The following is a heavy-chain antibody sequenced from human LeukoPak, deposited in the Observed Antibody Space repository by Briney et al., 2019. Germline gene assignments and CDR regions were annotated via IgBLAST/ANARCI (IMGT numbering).Heavy chain of an antibody. CDR2: IRYDGSHK. V-gene: IGHV3-30*02. Sequence: GGSLRLSCAASGFTFSSYGMHWVRQAPGKGLEWVAFIRYDGSHKYYADSVKGRFTISRDNSKNTLHLQMNSLRAEDTAVYYCAKGSKGVVFTRDHYMDVWGKGTTVTISS. CDR1: GFTFSSYG. J-gene: IGHJ6*03. D-gene: IGHD3-3*01. CDR3: AKGSKGVVFTRDHYMDV.